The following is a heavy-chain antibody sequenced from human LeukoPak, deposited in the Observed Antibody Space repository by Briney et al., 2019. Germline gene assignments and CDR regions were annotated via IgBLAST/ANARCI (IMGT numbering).Heavy chain of an antibody. CDR3: ARDISYYYDSSGYWQLDY. J-gene: IGHJ4*02. V-gene: IGHV3-21*01. CDR2: ISSDDAYI. CDR1: GFTFSTYS. Sequence: AGGSLRLSCAASGFTFSTYSMNWVRQAPGKGLEWVSSISSDDAYIYYADSLKGRFTISRDNAKSSLCLQMNNLRAEDTAVYYCARDISYYYDSSGYWQLDYWGQGTLVTVSS. D-gene: IGHD3-22*01.